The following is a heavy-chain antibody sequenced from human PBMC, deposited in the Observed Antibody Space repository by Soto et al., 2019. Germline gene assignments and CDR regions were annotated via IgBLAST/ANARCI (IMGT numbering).Heavy chain of an antibody. CDR2: INHSGST. Sequence: SETLSLTWAVYGGSFSGYYWSWILQPPGKGLEWIGEINHSGSTYYNPSLKSRVTISVDTSKNQSSLKLSSVTAADTAVYYCARHLHSSSSGGHYYYYYYMDVWGKGTTVTVSS. D-gene: IGHD6-6*01. CDR1: GGSFSGYY. V-gene: IGHV4-34*01. J-gene: IGHJ6*03. CDR3: ARHLHSSSSGGHYYYYYYMDV.